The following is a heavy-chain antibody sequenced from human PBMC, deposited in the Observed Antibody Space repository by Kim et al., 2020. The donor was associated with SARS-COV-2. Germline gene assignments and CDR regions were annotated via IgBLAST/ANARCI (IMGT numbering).Heavy chain of an antibody. V-gene: IGHV5-51*01. J-gene: IGHJ3*01. D-gene: IGHD5-12*01. CDR3: ARHGVDIVPDAAFDV. Sequence: SQSFQGQVTISADKSVTTAYLQWSSLKASDTAMYFCARHGVDIVPDAAFDVWGQGTMVTVSS.